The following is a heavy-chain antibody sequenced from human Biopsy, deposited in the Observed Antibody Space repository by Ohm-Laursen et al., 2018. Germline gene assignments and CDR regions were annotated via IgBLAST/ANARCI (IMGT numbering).Heavy chain of an antibody. D-gene: IGHD6-19*01. J-gene: IGHJ3*02. Sequence: PSQTLSLTCTVSGGSISGSSWSWIRQAPGRGLEWVGYISYSGSTSNNPSLKSRITISVGTSKNQISLKVTSVTAADTAVYYCAKHGSGWTGDDAPHIWGQGTMVTVSS. CDR3: AKHGSGWTGDDAPHI. V-gene: IGHV4-59*08. CDR1: GGSISGSS. CDR2: ISYSGST.